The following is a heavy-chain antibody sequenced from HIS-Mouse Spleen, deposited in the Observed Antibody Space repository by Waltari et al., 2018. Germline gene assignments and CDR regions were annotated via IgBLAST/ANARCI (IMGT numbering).Heavy chain of an antibody. V-gene: IGHV3-30*18. CDR1: GFTFSSYG. D-gene: IGHD1-26*01. J-gene: IGHJ4*02. Sequence: QVQLVESGGGVVQPGRSLRLSCAASGFTFSSYGMHWVRQAPGKGLEWVAVRSYDGSNKYYADSGKGRFTISGDNSKNTLYLQMNSLRAEDTAVYYCAKVNSGSYYFDYWGQGTLVTVSS. CDR2: RSYDGSNK. CDR3: AKVNSGSYYFDY.